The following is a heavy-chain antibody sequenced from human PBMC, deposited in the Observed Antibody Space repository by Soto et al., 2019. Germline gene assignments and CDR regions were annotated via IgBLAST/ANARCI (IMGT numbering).Heavy chain of an antibody. V-gene: IGHV3-30-3*01. CDR2: ISYDGSNK. D-gene: IGHD1-26*01. J-gene: IGHJ6*02. CDR3: ARDQFGEWELLSSYYYYGMDV. Sequence: GGSLRLSCAASGFTFSSYAMHWVRQAPGKGLEWVAVISYDGSNKYYADSVKGRFTISRDNSKNTLYLQMNSLRAEDTAVYYCARDQFGEWELLSSYYYYGMDVWGQGTMVTVSS. CDR1: GFTFSSYA.